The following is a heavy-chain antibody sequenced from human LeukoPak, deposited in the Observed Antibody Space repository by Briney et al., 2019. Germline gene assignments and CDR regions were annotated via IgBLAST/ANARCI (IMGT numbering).Heavy chain of an antibody. J-gene: IGHJ4*02. Sequence: PGGSLRLSCAASGFTFSSYAMSWVRQAPGTGLEWVSALSGNGGLTYYAGSVKGRFTISRDNSKNTLYLQMNSLRAEDTAVYYCTKRGYYYDSGGDYYFDYWGQGTLVTVSS. CDR3: TKRGYYYDSGGDYYFDY. CDR1: GFTFSSYA. D-gene: IGHD3-22*01. CDR2: LSGNGGLT. V-gene: IGHV3-23*01.